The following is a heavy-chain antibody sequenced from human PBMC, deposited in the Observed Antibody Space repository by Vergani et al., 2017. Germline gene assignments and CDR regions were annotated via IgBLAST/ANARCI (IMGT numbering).Heavy chain of an antibody. CDR3: ARVGMYDCKPSNWFDP. CDR1: GYSISSGYY. V-gene: IGHV4-38-2*01. D-gene: IGHD2-21*02. J-gene: IGHJ5*01. CDR2: IYHSGST. Sequence: QVQLQESGPGLVKPSETLSLTCAVSGYSISSGYYWGWIRQPPEKGLEWIGSIYHSGSTNYNPSLKSRVTISVDTSKNQFSLKLSSVTAADTAVYYCARVGMYDCKPSNWFDPWSQGTLVTVSS.